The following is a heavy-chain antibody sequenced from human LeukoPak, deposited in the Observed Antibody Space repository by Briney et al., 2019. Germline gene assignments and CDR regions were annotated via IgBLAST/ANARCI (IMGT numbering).Heavy chain of an antibody. CDR2: IYPGDSDT. V-gene: IGHV5-51*01. CDR3: ASSYYYDSSGYSLDY. Sequence: GESLKISCKDSGYSFTSYWIGWVRQMPGKGLEWMGIIYPGDSDTRYSPSFQGQVTISADKSISTAYLQWSSLKASDTAMYYCASSYYYDSSGYSLDYWGQGTLVTVSS. J-gene: IGHJ4*02. CDR1: GYSFTSYW. D-gene: IGHD3-22*01.